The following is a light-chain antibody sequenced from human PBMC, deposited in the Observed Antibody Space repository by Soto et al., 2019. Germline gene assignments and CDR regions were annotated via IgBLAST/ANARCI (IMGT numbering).Light chain of an antibody. V-gene: IGLV2-11*01. CDR2: DVS. CDR3: CSYAGSYTLV. J-gene: IGLJ3*02. Sequence: ALTQPRSVSGSPGQSVTISCTGTSSDVGAYNFVSWYQQHPGRVPKLMIYDVSRRPSGVPDRFSGSKSGNTASLTISGLQADDEADYYCCSYAGSYTLVFGGGTQLTVL. CDR1: SSDVGAYNF.